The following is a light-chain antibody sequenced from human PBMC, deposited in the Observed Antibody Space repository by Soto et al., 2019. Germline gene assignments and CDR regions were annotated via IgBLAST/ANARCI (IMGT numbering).Light chain of an antibody. Sequence: DIQMTQSPPTLSASVGDRVTTTCRASQSISNWLAWYQQKPGKAPKLLIYDAFSLESGVPLRFSGSGFGTEFTLTISSLQPDDFATYYCQQYNSYSTFGQGTKVDIK. V-gene: IGKV1-5*01. J-gene: IGKJ1*01. CDR1: QSISNW. CDR3: QQYNSYST. CDR2: DAF.